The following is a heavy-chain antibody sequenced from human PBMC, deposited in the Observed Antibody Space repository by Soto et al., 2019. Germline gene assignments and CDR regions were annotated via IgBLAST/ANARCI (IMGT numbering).Heavy chain of an antibody. D-gene: IGHD1-26*01. CDR1: GFTFSSYW. CDR3: ARGSVGGPYYYYGMDV. J-gene: IGHJ6*02. CDR2: INSDGSST. Sequence: GGSLRLSCAASGFTFSSYWMHWVRQSPGKGLVWVSRINSDGSSTSYADSVKGRFTISRDNAKNTLYLQMNSLRAEDTAVYYCARGSVGGPYYYYGMDVWGQGTTVTVSS. V-gene: IGHV3-74*01.